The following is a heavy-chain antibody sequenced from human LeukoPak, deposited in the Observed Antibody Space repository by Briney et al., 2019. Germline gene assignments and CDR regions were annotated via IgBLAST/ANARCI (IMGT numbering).Heavy chain of an antibody. J-gene: IGHJ4*02. D-gene: IGHD2-2*01. CDR3: ARDTDIVVVPAAPDY. CDR1: GYTFTSYG. V-gene: IGHV1-18*01. Sequence: ASVKVSCTASGYTFTSYGISWVRQAPGQGLEWMGWISAYNGNTNYAQKLQGRVTMTTDTSTSTAYMELRSLRSDDTAVYYCARDTDIVVVPAAPDYWGQGTLVTVSS. CDR2: ISAYNGNT.